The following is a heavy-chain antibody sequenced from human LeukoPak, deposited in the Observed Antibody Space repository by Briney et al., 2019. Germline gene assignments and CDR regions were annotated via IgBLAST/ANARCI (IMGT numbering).Heavy chain of an antibody. V-gene: IGHV3-23*01. Sequence: GGSLRLSCAASGFTFSTYDMNWVRQAPGKGLEWVSAIDGSGGTTFYADSVKGRVTISRVQSTNTVYLQMNSLRADDTAVYYCAKAHCSSTSCSRADNWGQGTLVTVSS. CDR1: GFTFSTYD. J-gene: IGHJ4*02. CDR2: IDGSGGTT. CDR3: AKAHCSSTSCSRADN. D-gene: IGHD2-2*01.